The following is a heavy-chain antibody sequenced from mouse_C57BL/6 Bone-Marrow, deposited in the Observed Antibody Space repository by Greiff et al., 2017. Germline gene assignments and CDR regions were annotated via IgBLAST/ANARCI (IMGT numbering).Heavy chain of an antibody. Sequence: VQRVESGAELARPGASVKLSCKASGYTFTSYGISWVKQRTGQGLEWIGEIYPRSGNTYYNEKFKGKATLTADKSSSTAYMELRSLTSEDSAVYFCARKYSDVWGTGTTVTVSS. CDR1: GYTFTSYG. V-gene: IGHV1-81*01. CDR3: ARKYSDV. J-gene: IGHJ1*03. CDR2: IYPRSGNT.